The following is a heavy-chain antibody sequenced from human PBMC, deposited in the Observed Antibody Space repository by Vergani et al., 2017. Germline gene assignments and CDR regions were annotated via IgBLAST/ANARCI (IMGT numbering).Heavy chain of an antibody. CDR1: GFTFSSYA. V-gene: IGHV3-23*01. CDR2: IRGSGGST. CDR3: VKRVLLWFGFDP. J-gene: IGHJ5*02. Sequence: EVQLLESGGGLVQPGGSLRLSCAASGFTFSSYAMSWVRQAPGKGLEGVSAIRGSGGSTYYADSVKGRFTISRDNSKNTLYLQMNSLRAEDTAVYYCVKRVLLWFGFDPWGQGTLVTVSS. D-gene: IGHD3-10*01.